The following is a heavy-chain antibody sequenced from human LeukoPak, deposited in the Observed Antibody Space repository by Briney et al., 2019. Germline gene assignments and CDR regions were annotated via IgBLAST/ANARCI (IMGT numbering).Heavy chain of an antibody. J-gene: IGHJ4*02. V-gene: IGHV1-18*01. CDR3: ARDRRLRFLEWQKVDY. CDR2: ISAYNGNT. Sequence: ASVKVSCKASGYTFTSYGISWVRQAPGQGLGWMGWISAYNGNTNYAQKLQGRVTMTTDTSTSTAYMELRSLRSDDTAVYYCARDRRLRFLEWQKVDYWGQGTLVTVSS. D-gene: IGHD3-3*01. CDR1: GYTFTSYG.